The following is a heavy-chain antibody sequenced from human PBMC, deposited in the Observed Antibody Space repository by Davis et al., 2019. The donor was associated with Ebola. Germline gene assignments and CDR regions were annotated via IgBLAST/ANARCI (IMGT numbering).Heavy chain of an antibody. J-gene: IGHJ4*02. V-gene: IGHV4-39*01. CDR1: GGSISSSSYY. CDR2: IYYSGST. Sequence: PSETLSLTCTVSGGSISSSSYYWGWIRQPPGKGLEWIGSIYYSGSTNYNPSLKSRVTISVDTSKNQFSLKLSSVTAADTAVYYCARQRSRAANFDYWGQGTLVTVSS. D-gene: IGHD6-13*01. CDR3: ARQRSRAANFDY.